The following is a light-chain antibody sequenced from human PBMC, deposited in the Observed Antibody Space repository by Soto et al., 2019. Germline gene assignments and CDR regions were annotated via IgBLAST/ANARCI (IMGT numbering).Light chain of an antibody. V-gene: IGLV1-40*01. CDR3: PSYDSSLSGRVV. J-gene: IGLJ2*01. CDR2: TNT. CDR1: SSNIGTGHD. Sequence: QSVLTQPPSVSGAPGQRVTISCTGRSSNIGTGHDVHWYQQLPGTAPKLLIYTNTNRPSGVPDRFSGSKSGTSASLAITGLRAEDEADYYCPSYDSSLSGRVVFGGGTKLTVL.